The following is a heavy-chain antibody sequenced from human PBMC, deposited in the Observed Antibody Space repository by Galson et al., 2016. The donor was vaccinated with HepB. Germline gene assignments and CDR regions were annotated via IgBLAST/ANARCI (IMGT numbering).Heavy chain of an antibody. V-gene: IGHV3-15*07. D-gene: IGHD6-19*01. Sequence: SLRLSCAASGFTFTNAWMNWVRQAPGKGLEWVGRIKSKIDGGTVDYAAPVKGRFTISGDDSKNTLYLQMTSLRTEDTAVYYCTTVLSTASMSCWYDWGSDSWGQGTLVSVSS. J-gene: IGHJ4*02. CDR1: GFTFTNAW. CDR2: IKSKIDGGTV. CDR3: TTVLSTASMSCWYDWGSDS.